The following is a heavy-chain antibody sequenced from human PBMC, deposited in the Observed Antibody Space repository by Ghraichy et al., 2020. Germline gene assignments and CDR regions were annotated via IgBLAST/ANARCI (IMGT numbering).Heavy chain of an antibody. CDR2: ISYDGSNK. V-gene: IGHV3-30*18. D-gene: IGHD1-14*01. Sequence: GGSLRLSCAASGFTFSSYGMHWVRQAPGKGLEWVAVISYDGSNKYYADSVKGRFTISRDNSKNTLYLQMNSLRAEDTAVYYCAKETGGPHGDYYYYGMDVWGQGTTVTVSS. CDR1: GFTFSSYG. CDR3: AKETGGPHGDYYYYGMDV. J-gene: IGHJ6*02.